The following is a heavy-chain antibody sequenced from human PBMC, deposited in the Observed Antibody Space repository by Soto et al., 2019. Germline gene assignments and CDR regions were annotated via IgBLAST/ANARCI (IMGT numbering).Heavy chain of an antibody. V-gene: IGHV6-1*01. J-gene: IGHJ6*02. CDR3: AGVASFRGMDV. CDR2: TYYRSKWYN. Sequence: SQNRSLTCVISGNSVSSNSAACIWIRQSPSRGLEWLGRTYYRSKWYNDYAVSVKSRITINPDTSKNQFSLHLDSVIPEDTAVYYCAGVASFRGMDVWCPGTPVTVSS. CDR1: GNSVSSNSAA. D-gene: IGHD2-21*01.